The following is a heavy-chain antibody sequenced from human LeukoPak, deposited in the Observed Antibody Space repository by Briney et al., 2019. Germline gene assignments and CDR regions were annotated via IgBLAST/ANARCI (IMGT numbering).Heavy chain of an antibody. Sequence: SVKVSCKASGGTFSSYAISWVRQAPGQGLEWMGGIIPIFGTANYAQKFQGRVTITADKSTSTAYMELSSLRSEDTAVYYCARDALNSSGWYRSYNWFDPWGQGTLVTVSS. CDR3: ARDALNSSGWYRSYNWFDP. D-gene: IGHD6-19*01. V-gene: IGHV1-69*06. CDR1: GGTFSSYA. CDR2: IIPIFGTA. J-gene: IGHJ5*02.